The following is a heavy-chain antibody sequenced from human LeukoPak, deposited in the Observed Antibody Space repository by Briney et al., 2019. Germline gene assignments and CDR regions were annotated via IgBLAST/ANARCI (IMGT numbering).Heavy chain of an antibody. V-gene: IGHV4-39*02. D-gene: IGHD6-13*01. Sequence: PSETLSLTCTVSGGSISSNSYYWGWIRQPPGKGLEWIGSIYYSGSTHYNPSLKSRVTISVDTSKNQFSLRLSSVTAADTAVYYCAREDSSSWYNVSPYPYYFDYWGQGTLVTVSS. J-gene: IGHJ4*02. CDR3: AREDSSSWYNVSPYPYYFDY. CDR1: GGSISSNSYY. CDR2: IYYSGST.